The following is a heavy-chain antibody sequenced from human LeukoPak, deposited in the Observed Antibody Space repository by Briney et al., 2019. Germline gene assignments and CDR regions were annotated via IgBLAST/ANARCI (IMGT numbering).Heavy chain of an antibody. V-gene: IGHV4-39*01. CDR3: ARQPPYSSTFDI. CDR2: IHYSGSP. J-gene: IGHJ3*02. Sequence: SETLSLTCSVSGGSISNNNYYWGWIRQPPGKGLEWIGSIHYSGSPYYNPSLRSRVTISVDTSKNQLSLRLTSVTAADRAVYYCARQPPYSSTFDIWGQGTMVTVSS. D-gene: IGHD2-21*01. CDR1: GGSISNNNYY.